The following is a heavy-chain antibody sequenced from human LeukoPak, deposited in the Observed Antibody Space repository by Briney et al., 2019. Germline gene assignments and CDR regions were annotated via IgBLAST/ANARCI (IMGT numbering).Heavy chain of an antibody. CDR1: GYTFTDYY. V-gene: IGHV1-2*02. CDR2: INPDSGYT. D-gene: IGHD2-15*01. J-gene: IGHJ6*02. Sequence: ASVKVSCKTSGYTFTDYYIHWVRQAPGQGLEWMGWINPDSGYTNYAQKFQGRVTMTRDTSINTAYMELSRLTSDDTAVYYCATVGYCSGGSCYPPNYYYGMDVWGQGTTVTVSS. CDR3: ATVGYCSGGSCYPPNYYYGMDV.